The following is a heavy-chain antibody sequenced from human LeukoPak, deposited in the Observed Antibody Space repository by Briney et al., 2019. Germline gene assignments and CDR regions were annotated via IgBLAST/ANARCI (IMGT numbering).Heavy chain of an antibody. CDR1: GGSFSGYY. Sequence: SETLSLTCAVYGGSFSGYYWSWIRQPPGKGLEWIGEINHSGSTNYNPSLKSRVTISVDTSKNQFSLKLSSVTAADTAVYYCARERAWFGELLCPYYYGMDVWGQGTTVTVSS. V-gene: IGHV4-34*01. CDR3: ARERAWFGELLCPYYYGMDV. J-gene: IGHJ6*02. CDR2: INHSGST. D-gene: IGHD3-10*01.